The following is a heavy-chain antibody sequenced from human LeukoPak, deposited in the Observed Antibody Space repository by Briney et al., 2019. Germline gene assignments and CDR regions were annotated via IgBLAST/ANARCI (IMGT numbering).Heavy chain of an antibody. V-gene: IGHV3-33*06. D-gene: IGHD3-22*01. CDR3: AKSYYDSSGYYYFDY. CDR2: MWYDGSNK. CDR1: GFTFSSYG. Sequence: GGSLRLSCAASGFTFSSYGMHWVRQAPGKGLEWVAVMWYDGSNKYYADSVKGRFTISRDNSKNTLYLQMNSLRAEDTAVYYCAKSYYDSSGYYYFDYWGQGTLVTVSS. J-gene: IGHJ4*02.